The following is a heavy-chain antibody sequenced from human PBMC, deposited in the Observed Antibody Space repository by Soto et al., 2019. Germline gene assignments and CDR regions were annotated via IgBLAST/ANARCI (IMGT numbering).Heavy chain of an antibody. D-gene: IGHD3-9*01. CDR3: AADVRYFDWDPYWFDP. V-gene: IGHV1-58*01. Sequence: SVKVSCKASGFTFTSSAVQWVRQARGQRLEWIGWIVVGSGNTNYAQKFQERVTITRDMSTSTAYMELSSLRSEDTAVYYCAADVRYFDWDPYWFDPWGQGTLVTVSS. J-gene: IGHJ5*02. CDR1: GFTFTSSA. CDR2: IVVGSGNT.